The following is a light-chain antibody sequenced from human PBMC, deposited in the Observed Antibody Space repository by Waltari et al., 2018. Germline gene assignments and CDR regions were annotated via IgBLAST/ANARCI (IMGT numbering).Light chain of an antibody. J-gene: IGKJ3*01. CDR2: GAS. CDR3: QQYGNSPFT. V-gene: IGKV3-20*01. Sequence: EIVLMQSPVTLSLSPGERATLSCRASQSVTSNYLAWYQQKPGQAPRLLIYGASSRATDITDRFSGSGSGTDFTLTISRLEPEDFAVYYCQQYGNSPFTFGPGTKVDIK. CDR1: QSVTSNY.